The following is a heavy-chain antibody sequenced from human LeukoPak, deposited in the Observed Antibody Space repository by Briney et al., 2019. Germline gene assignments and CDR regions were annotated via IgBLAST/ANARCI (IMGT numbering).Heavy chain of an antibody. CDR1: GFTFSSYS. CDR3: ARENTRGDPDAFDI. Sequence: GGSLRLSCAASGFTFSSYSMNGVRQAPGKGLEWVSYISSSSSTICYADSVKGRFTISRDNAKNSLYLQMNSLRAEDTAVYYCARENTRGDPDAFDIWGQGTMVTVSS. CDR2: ISSSSSTI. J-gene: IGHJ3*02. V-gene: IGHV3-48*01. D-gene: IGHD2-21*02.